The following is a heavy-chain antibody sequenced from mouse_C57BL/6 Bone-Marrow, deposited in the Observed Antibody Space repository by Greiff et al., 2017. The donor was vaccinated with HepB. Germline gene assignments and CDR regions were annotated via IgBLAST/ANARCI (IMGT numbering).Heavy chain of an antibody. V-gene: IGHV3-6*01. CDR2: ISYDGSN. D-gene: IGHD2-2*01. Sequence: EVQLQESGPGLVKPSQSLSLTCSVTGYSITSGYYWNWIRQFPGNKLEWMGYISYDGSNDYNPSLKNRISITRDTSKNQFFLKLNSVTTEDTATYYCASYGYDRVYYAMDYWGQGTSVTVSS. CDR1: GYSITSGYY. J-gene: IGHJ4*01. CDR3: ASYGYDRVYYAMDY.